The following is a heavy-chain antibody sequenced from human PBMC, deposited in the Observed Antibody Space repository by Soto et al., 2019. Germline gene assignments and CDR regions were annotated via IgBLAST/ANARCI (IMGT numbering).Heavy chain of an antibody. CDR1: GFTFSSAW. CDR2: IKSKPDGGTT. J-gene: IGHJ4*02. V-gene: IGHV3-15*01. CDR3: VTGQYCDY. Sequence: GGSLRLSCIGSGFTFSSAWMNWVRQAPGKGLEWVGRIKSKPDGGTTDYAAPVKGRFTISRDDSKNTVYLQMNSLKTEDTALYYCVTGQYCDYWGQGTLVTVSS.